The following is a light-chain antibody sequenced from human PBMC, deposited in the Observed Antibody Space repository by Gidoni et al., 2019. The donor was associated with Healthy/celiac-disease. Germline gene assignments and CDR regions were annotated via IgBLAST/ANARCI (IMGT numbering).Light chain of an antibody. Sequence: DIQMTQSPSSLSASVGDRVTIPCRASQSISSYLNWYQQKPGKAPKLLIYAASSLQSGVPSRFSGSGSGTDFTLTISSLQPEDFATYYCQQSYSTPLTCXXXTKVEIK. CDR2: AAS. CDR1: QSISSY. CDR3: QQSYSTPLT. J-gene: IGKJ1*01. V-gene: IGKV1-39*01.